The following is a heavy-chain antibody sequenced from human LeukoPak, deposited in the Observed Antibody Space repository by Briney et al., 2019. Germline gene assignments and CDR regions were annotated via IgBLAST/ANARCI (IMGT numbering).Heavy chain of an antibody. J-gene: IGHJ5*02. Sequence: GRSLRLSCVAAGFTFTSYGIGWVRQAAGKGREWVSYISSSGGTTYYADSVKGRVTISRDNSKHTLYLQMNSLRAEDTAVYYCATPPFRYCSGGSCYWFDPWGQGTLVTVSS. CDR1: GFTFTSYG. CDR3: ATPPFRYCSGGSCYWFDP. CDR2: ISSSGGTT. D-gene: IGHD2-15*01. V-gene: IGHV3-23*01.